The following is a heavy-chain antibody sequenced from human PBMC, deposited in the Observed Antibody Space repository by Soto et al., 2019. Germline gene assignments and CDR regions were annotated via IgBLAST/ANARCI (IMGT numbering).Heavy chain of an antibody. D-gene: IGHD3-22*01. CDR1: GFTFSSYA. CDR2: ISYDGSNK. CDR3: ARGSSGSVDY. J-gene: IGHJ4*02. Sequence: WVSLRLSCAASGFTFSSYAMHWVRQAPGKGLEWVAVISYDGSNKYYADSVKGRFTISRDNSKNTLYLQMNSLRAEDTAVYYCARGSSGSVDYWAKGTLVTVSS. V-gene: IGHV3-30-3*01.